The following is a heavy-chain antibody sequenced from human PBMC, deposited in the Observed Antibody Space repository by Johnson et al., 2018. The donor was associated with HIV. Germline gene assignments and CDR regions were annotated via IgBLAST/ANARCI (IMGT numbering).Heavy chain of an antibody. Sequence: QMQLVESGGGVVQPGRSLRLSCVASRFTFSSYGMHWVRQAPGKVLEWVAFISYDGSNKYYADSVKGRFAISRDNSKNTLYLQMNSLRAEDTAVYYCARGLGDSSGYTDAFDIWGQGTMVTVSS. J-gene: IGHJ3*02. CDR3: ARGLGDSSGYTDAFDI. CDR1: RFTFSSYG. D-gene: IGHD3-22*01. CDR2: ISYDGSNK. V-gene: IGHV3-30*03.